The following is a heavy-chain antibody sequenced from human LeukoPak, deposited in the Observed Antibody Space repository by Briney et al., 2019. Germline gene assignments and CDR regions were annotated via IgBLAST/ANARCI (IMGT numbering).Heavy chain of an antibody. J-gene: IGHJ3*01. CDR2: IFHSGSI. Sequence: SETLSLTCAVSGYSISGGYYWGWIRPSPGKGLEWIATIFHSGSIYYNPSLKSRVTLSVDTSKNQFSLKLNSVTAADTAVYYCARMGVSYYYDSSTYYPVAFDVWGLGTMVTVSS. CDR1: GYSISGGYY. V-gene: IGHV4-38-2*01. D-gene: IGHD3-22*01. CDR3: ARMGVSYYYDSSTYYPVAFDV.